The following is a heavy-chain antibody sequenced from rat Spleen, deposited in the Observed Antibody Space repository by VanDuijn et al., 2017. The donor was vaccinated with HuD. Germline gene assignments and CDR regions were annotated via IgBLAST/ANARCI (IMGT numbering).Heavy chain of an antibody. CDR1: GYSITSNY. CDR3: TRSVGYTYSFFDY. Sequence: EVQLQESGPGLVKPSQSLSLTCSVTGYSITSNYLGWIRKFPGNKMEWIGHISYSGTTRYNPSLKSRISITRDTSKNQFFLQLNSVTTEDTATYYCTRSVGYTYSFFDYWGQGVMVTVSS. V-gene: IGHV3-1*01. D-gene: IGHD1-4*01. J-gene: IGHJ2*01. CDR2: ISYSGTT.